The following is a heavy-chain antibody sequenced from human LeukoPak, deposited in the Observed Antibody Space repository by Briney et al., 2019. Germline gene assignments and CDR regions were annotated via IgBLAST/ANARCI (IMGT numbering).Heavy chain of an antibody. J-gene: IGHJ4*02. CDR2: IYYSGST. CDR3: ARVDPEDGDYADY. Sequence: PSETLSLTCTVSGGSISSSSYYWGWIRQPPGKGLEWIGSIYYSGSTYYNPSLKSRVTISVDTSKNQFSLKLSSVTAADTAVYYCARVDPEDGDYADYWGQGTLVTVSS. D-gene: IGHD4-17*01. CDR1: GGSISSSSYY. V-gene: IGHV4-39*07.